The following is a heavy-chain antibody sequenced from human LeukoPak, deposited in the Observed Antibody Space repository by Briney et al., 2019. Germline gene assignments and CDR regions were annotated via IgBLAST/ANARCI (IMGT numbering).Heavy chain of an antibody. CDR2: ISTSGSTR. CDR1: GFTFSNYE. J-gene: IGHJ5*02. Sequence: AGSLRLSCAASGFTFSNYEMNWLRQAPGKGLEWVSYISTSGSTRYYADSVKGPFTISRYNAKNSLYLQMHSLRAEDTDVYYCAGSGVGGWFDPWGQGTLVTVSS. V-gene: IGHV3-48*03. D-gene: IGHD6-19*01. CDR3: AGSGVGGWFDP.